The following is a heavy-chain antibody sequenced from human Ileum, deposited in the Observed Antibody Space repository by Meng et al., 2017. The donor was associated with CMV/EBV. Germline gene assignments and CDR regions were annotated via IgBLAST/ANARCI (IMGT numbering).Heavy chain of an antibody. D-gene: IGHD3-10*01. J-gene: IGHJ5*02. CDR2: INHSRFS. CDR3: ARGQRITLVRGGRFDP. V-gene: IGHV4-34*01. CDR1: GRSFADYF. Sequence: SGRSFADYFRVWLRQPPGKGLEWIGQINHSRFSNFNPTLESRVIISIDTTANQFSLNLTSVTAADTAVYYCARGQRITLVRGGRFDPWGQGTLVTVSS.